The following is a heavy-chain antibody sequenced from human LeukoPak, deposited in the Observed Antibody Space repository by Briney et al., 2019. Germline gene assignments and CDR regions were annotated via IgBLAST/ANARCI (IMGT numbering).Heavy chain of an antibody. D-gene: IGHD6-13*01. CDR1: GYTVTSYY. Sequence: KVSCKASGYTVTSYYMHWVRQMPGKGLEWMGIIYPGDSDTRYSPSFQGQVTISADKSISTAYLQWSSLKASDTAMYYCARQLRAAAGTDYWGQGTLVTVSS. CDR3: ARQLRAAAGTDY. J-gene: IGHJ4*02. CDR2: IYPGDSDT. V-gene: IGHV5-51*01.